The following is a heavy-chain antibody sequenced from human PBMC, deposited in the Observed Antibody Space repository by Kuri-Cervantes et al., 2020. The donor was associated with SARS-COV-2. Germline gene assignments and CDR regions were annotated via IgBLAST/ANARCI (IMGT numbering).Heavy chain of an antibody. Sequence: GESLKISCAASGFTFSSYGMHWVRQAPGKGPEWVAVIWYDGSNKYYADSVKGRFTISRDNSKNTLYLQMNSLRAEDTAVYYCARDLGYCSSTSCHYGMDVWGQGTTVTVSS. CDR3: ARDLGYCSSTSCHYGMDV. CDR2: IWYDGSNK. CDR1: GFTFSSYG. J-gene: IGHJ6*02. V-gene: IGHV3-33*01. D-gene: IGHD2-2*01.